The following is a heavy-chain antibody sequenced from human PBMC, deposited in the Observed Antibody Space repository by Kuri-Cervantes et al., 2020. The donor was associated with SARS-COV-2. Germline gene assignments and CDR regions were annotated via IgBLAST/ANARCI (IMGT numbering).Heavy chain of an antibody. D-gene: IGHD3-3*01. CDR1: GFSFSDFY. J-gene: IGHJ5*02. CDR2: ISSSSSYI. Sequence: GGSLRLSCTASGFSFSDFYMTWIRQAPGKGLEWVSSISSSSSYIYYADSVKGRFTISRDNAKNSLYLQMNSLRAEDTAVYYCARDLTWYYDFSEPEQLRTNWFDPWGQGTLVTVSS. V-gene: IGHV3-11*06. CDR3: ARDLTWYYDFSEPEQLRTNWFDP.